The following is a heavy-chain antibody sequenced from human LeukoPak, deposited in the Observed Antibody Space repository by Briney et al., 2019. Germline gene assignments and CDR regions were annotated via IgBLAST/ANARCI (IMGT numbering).Heavy chain of an antibody. Sequence: SETLSLTCTVSGGSIRSSYYYWGWIRQPPGKGLEWIGSIYDSGSTYYNPSLKSRVTISVDTSKNQFSLKLNSVTAADTAVYYCAKNGGSSDLEYWGQGILVTVSS. CDR2: IYDSGST. J-gene: IGHJ4*02. CDR1: GGSIRSSYYY. CDR3: AKNGGSSDLEY. V-gene: IGHV4-39*01. D-gene: IGHD4-23*01.